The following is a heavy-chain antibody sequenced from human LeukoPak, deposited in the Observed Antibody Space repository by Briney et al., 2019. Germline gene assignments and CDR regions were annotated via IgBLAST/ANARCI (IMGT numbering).Heavy chain of an antibody. V-gene: IGHV4-38-2*01. CDR2: IYHSGST. J-gene: IGHJ4*02. D-gene: IGHD2-2*02. Sequence: PSETLSLTCAVSGYSISSGYYWGWIRQPPGKGLEWIGSIYHSGSTYYNPSLKSRITISVDTSKNQFSLELSSVTAADTAVYYCARTPIVVVPAAIDYWGQGTLVTVSS. CDR3: ARTPIVVVPAAIDY. CDR1: GYSISSGYY.